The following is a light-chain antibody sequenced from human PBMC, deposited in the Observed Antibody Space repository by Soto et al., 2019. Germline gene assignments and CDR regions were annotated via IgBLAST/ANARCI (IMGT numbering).Light chain of an antibody. J-gene: IGKJ2*01. CDR2: AVS. Sequence: DIQMTQSPSSLSASVGDRVTITCRASQAINNYLVWFQQKPGKAAKSLIYAVSNLQGGVPSKFSGSGSGTDFTLTISNLQPEDFASYYCQQYYSEPFTFGQGTKLEIK. V-gene: IGKV1-16*02. CDR3: QQYYSEPFT. CDR1: QAINNY.